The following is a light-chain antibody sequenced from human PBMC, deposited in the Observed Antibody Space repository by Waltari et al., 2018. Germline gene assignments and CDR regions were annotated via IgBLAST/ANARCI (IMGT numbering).Light chain of an antibody. J-gene: IGLJ1*01. V-gene: IGLV2-14*01. CDR1: SSDVGAYNY. CDR3: SSYTSSIPYV. CDR2: EVS. Sequence: SALTQPASVSGSPGQSITIPCTGTSSDVGAYNYVSWYRQNPGKAPKLMIYEVSKRPSGVSNRFSGSKSGNTASLTTSGLQADDGADYYCSSYTSSIPYVFGTGTKVTVL.